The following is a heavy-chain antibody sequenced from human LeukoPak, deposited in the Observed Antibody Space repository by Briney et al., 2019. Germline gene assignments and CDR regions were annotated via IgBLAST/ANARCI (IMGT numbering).Heavy chain of an antibody. CDR3: APDSSGYYLPYV. CDR1: GFTFSSYA. J-gene: IGHJ6*04. CDR2: ISGSGGST. Sequence: GGSLRLSCAASGFTFSSYAMSWVRQAPGKGLEWVSAISGSGGSTYYADSVKGRFTISRDNSKNTLYLQMNSLRAEDTAVYYCAPDSSGYYLPYVWGKGTTVTVSS. D-gene: IGHD3-22*01. V-gene: IGHV3-23*01.